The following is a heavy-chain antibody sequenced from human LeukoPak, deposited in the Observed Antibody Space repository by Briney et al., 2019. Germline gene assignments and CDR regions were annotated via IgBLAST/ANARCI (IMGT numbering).Heavy chain of an antibody. Sequence: ASVKVSCKASGYTFTSYDINWVRQATGQGLEWMGWMNPNSGNTGYAQKFQGRVTMTRNTSISTAYMELSSLRSEDTAVYYCARDYVWGNYRFDAFDIWGQGTMVTVSS. J-gene: IGHJ3*02. CDR3: ARDYVWGNYRFDAFDI. CDR2: MNPNSGNT. V-gene: IGHV1-8*01. D-gene: IGHD3-16*02. CDR1: GYTFTSYD.